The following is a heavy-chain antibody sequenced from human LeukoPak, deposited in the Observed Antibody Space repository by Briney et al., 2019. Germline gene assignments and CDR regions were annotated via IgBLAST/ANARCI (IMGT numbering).Heavy chain of an antibody. J-gene: IGHJ4*02. Sequence: PSETLSLTCAVYGGSFSGYYWSWIRQPPGKGLEWIGEINHSGSTNYNPSLKSRVTISVDTSKNQFSLKLSSVTAADTAVYYCARGQYGSGSYTFWGQGTLVTVSS. D-gene: IGHD3-10*01. CDR1: GGSFSGYY. V-gene: IGHV4-34*01. CDR2: INHSGST. CDR3: ARGQYGSGSYTF.